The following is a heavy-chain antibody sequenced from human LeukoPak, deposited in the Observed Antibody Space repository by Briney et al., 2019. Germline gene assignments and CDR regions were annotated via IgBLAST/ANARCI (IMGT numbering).Heavy chain of an antibody. CDR3: ARDLLGCSSTSCRPYNWFDP. D-gene: IGHD2-2*01. V-gene: IGHV1-18*04. CDR2: ISAYNGNT. J-gene: IGHJ5*02. CDR1: GYTFTSYG. Sequence: ASVEVSCKASGYTFTSYGISWVRQAPGQGLEWMGWISAYNGNTNYAQELQGRVTMTTDTSTSTAYMELRSLRSDDTAVYYCARDLLGCSSTSCRPYNWFDPWGQGTLATVSS.